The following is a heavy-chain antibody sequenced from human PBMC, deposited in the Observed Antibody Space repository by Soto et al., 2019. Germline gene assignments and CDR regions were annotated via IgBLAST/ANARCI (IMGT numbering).Heavy chain of an antibody. D-gene: IGHD2-2*03. CDR1: GVTFSSYS. V-gene: IGHV3-21*01. CDR3: ARDSGGYCSSTSCYHDY. Sequence: GGSLRLSCAASGVTFSSYSMNWVRQAPGKGLEWVSSISSSSSYIYYADSVKGRFTISRDNAKNSLYLQMNSLRAEDTAVYYCARDSGGYCSSTSCYHDYWGQGTLVTVSS. J-gene: IGHJ4*02. CDR2: ISSSSSYI.